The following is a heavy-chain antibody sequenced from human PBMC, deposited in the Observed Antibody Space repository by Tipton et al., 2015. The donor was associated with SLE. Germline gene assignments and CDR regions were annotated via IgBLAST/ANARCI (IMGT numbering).Heavy chain of an antibody. Sequence: LRLSCTVIGGSISGFYWIWVRQSPGKGLEWIGYISHRGTTYYNPSLKSRVTISADTSKNHLSLKLTSVTAADTAVYFCARSSSVRTLLWPTFAYWGQGTLVTVSS. J-gene: IGHJ4*02. CDR1: GGSISGFY. CDR3: ARSSSVRTLLWPTFAY. CDR2: ISHRGTT. V-gene: IGHV4-59*08. D-gene: IGHD2/OR15-2a*01.